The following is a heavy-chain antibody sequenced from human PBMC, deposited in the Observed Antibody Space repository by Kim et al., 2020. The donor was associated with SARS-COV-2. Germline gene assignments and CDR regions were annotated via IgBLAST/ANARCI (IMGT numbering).Heavy chain of an antibody. CDR3: ARDLGGPPTWYCSSTSCYEGGSG. CDR1: GFTFSSYE. Sequence: GGSLRLSCAASGFTFSSYEMNWVRQAPGKGLEWVSYISSSGSTIYYADSVKGRFTISRDNAKNSLYLQMNSLRAEDTAVYYCARDLGGPPTWYCSSTSCYEGGSGWGQGTLVTVSS. CDR2: ISSSGSTI. V-gene: IGHV3-48*03. J-gene: IGHJ4*02. D-gene: IGHD2-2*01.